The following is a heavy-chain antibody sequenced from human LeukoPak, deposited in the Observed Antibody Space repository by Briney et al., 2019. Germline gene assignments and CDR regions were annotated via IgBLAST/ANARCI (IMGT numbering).Heavy chain of an antibody. CDR2: LYSGGDT. Sequence: ETLSLTCAVYGGSFSGSYWSWVRQAPGKGLEWVSVLYSGGDTYYADSVKGRFTVSRDNSKNTLYLQMNSLGAEDTAVYYCARDTSGYCSTSRCYGSWYFDLWGRGTLVTVSS. V-gene: IGHV3-53*01. D-gene: IGHD2-2*01. CDR3: ARDTSGYCSTSRCYGSWYFDL. CDR1: GGSFSGSY. J-gene: IGHJ2*01.